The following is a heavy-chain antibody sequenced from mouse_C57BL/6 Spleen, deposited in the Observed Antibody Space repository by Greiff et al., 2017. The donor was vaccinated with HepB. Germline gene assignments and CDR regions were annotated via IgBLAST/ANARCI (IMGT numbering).Heavy chain of an antibody. V-gene: IGHV14-4*01. J-gene: IGHJ2*01. CDR1: GFNIKDDY. CDR2: IDPENGDT. D-gene: IGHD2-1*01. Sequence: EVQLQQSGAELVRPGASVKLSCTASGFNIKDDYMHWVKQRPEQGLEWIGWIDPENGDTEYASKFQGKATITADTSSNTTYLQRSSLTSEDTAVSYCTRGKYAPDYWGQGTTLTGSS. CDR3: TRGKYAPDY.